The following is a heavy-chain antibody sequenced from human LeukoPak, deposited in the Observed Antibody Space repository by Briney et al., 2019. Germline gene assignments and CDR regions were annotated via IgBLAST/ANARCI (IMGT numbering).Heavy chain of an antibody. CDR1: GGTFSSYA. V-gene: IGHV1-69*13. J-gene: IGHJ4*02. CDR3: ARANYGSGSYYKSYFDY. Sequence: VASVKVSCKASGGTFSSYAISWVRQAPGQGLEWMGGIIPIFGTANYAQKFQGRVTITADESTSTAYMELSSLRSEDTAVYYCARANYGSGSYYKSYFDYWGQGTLVTVSS. D-gene: IGHD3-10*01. CDR2: IIPIFGTA.